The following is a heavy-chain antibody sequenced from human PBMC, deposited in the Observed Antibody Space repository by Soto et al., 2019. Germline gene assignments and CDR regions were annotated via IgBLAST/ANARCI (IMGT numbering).Heavy chain of an antibody. Sequence: GGSLRLSCAASGFTFSNYAISWVRQAPGKGLEWVSSISGSGGSTYYADSVKGRFTISRDNAKNSLYLQMNSLRAEDTAVYYCARDGGNYDRYGAFYGMDVWGQGTTVTVSS. CDR3: ARDGGNYDRYGAFYGMDV. J-gene: IGHJ6*02. V-gene: IGHV3-23*01. CDR2: ISGSGGST. CDR1: GFTFSNYA. D-gene: IGHD3-22*01.